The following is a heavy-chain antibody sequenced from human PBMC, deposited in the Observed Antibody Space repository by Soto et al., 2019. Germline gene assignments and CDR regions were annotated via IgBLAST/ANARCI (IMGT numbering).Heavy chain of an antibody. J-gene: IGHJ4*02. Sequence: GGSLRLSCAASGFTFSDYYMRWIRQAPGKGLEWVSYISSSGSTIYYADSVKGQFTISRDNAKNSLYLQMNSLRAEDTAVYYCARDQYYYDSSGYLYYFDYWGQGTRVTVSS. CDR3: ARDQYYYDSSGYLYYFDY. D-gene: IGHD3-22*01. CDR2: ISSSGSTI. V-gene: IGHV3-11*01. CDR1: GFTFSDYY.